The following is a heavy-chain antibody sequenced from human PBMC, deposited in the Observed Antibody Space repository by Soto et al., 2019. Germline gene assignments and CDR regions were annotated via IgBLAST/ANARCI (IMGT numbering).Heavy chain of an antibody. CDR1: GGSISSGDYY. D-gene: IGHD6-13*01. V-gene: IGHV4-30-4*01. J-gene: IGHJ5*02. Sequence: PSETLSLTCTVSGGSISSGDYYWSWIRQPPGKGLEWIEYIYYSGSTYYNPSLKSRVTISVDTSKNQFSLKLSSVTAADTAVYYCARERPDGSRLDPWGQGTLVTV. CDR3: ARERPDGSRLDP. CDR2: IYYSGST.